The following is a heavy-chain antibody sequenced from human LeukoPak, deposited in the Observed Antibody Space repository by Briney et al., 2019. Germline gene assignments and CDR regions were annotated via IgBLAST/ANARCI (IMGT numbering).Heavy chain of an antibody. CDR1: GFTFSTYA. Sequence: GGSLRLSCAASGFTFSTYAITWVRQAPGKGLGWVSTISGSDGKTYYADSVKGRCTISRDNSKNTLYLQVNSLGAEDTAVYYCARSITIFGLVIYYFDFWGQGTLVTVSS. D-gene: IGHD3-3*01. CDR3: ARSITIFGLVIYYFDF. V-gene: IGHV3-23*01. CDR2: ISGSDGKT. J-gene: IGHJ4*02.